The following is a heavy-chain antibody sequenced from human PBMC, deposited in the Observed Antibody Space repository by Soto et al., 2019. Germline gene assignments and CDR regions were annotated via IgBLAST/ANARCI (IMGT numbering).Heavy chain of an antibody. CDR1: DGSISSGDYY. J-gene: IGHJ4*02. D-gene: IGHD3-22*01. Sequence: SETLSLTCTVSDGSISSGDYYWSWIRQPPGKGLEWIGYIYYSGSTYYNPSLKSRVTISVDTSKNQFSLKLSSVTAADTAVYYCARVLYYYDSSGYYGYFDYWGQGTLVTVSS. V-gene: IGHV4-30-4*01. CDR2: IYYSGST. CDR3: ARVLYYYDSSGYYGYFDY.